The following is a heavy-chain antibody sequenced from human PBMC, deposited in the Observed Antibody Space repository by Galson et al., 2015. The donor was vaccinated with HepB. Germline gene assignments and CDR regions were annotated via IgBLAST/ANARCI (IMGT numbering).Heavy chain of an antibody. Sequence: SVKVSCKASGYTFTWYYVHWVRQAPGQGLEWMGIINPSGGSTSYEQKFQDRVIMTRDTSTSTVYMELSSLTSEDTAVYYCARSLRSFDSYDYWGQGTLVTVSS. CDR3: ARSLRSFDSYDY. D-gene: IGHD3-9*01. CDR2: INPSGGST. J-gene: IGHJ4*02. CDR1: GYTFTWYY. V-gene: IGHV1-46*01.